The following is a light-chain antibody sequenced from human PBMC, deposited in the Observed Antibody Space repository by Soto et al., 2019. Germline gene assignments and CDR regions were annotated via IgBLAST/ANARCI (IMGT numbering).Light chain of an antibody. Sequence: EIVLTQSPGTLSLSPGERATLSCRASQSLSSSQLAWYQQKPGQAPRLLIYGASSSATGIPDRFSGGGSGTDFHLIISRLEPEDCAVYYCQQYDSSPFTFGPVTKVEIK. J-gene: IGKJ3*01. V-gene: IGKV3-20*01. CDR1: QSLSSSQ. CDR3: QQYDSSPFT. CDR2: GAS.